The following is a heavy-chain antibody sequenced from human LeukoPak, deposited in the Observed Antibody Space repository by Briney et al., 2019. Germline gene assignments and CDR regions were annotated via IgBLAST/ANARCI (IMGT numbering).Heavy chain of an antibody. CDR1: GFSFRTHW. Sequence: GGSLRLSCAASGFSFRTHWMSWVRQAPGKGLEWVANINQDGRKKFYVDSVEGRFTISRDNAKTSLFLQMNSLRVEDTAVYYCAKWMGRDSWGQGTLVTVSS. D-gene: IGHD6-19*01. V-gene: IGHV3-7*02. CDR3: AKWMGRDS. J-gene: IGHJ4*02. CDR2: INQDGRKK.